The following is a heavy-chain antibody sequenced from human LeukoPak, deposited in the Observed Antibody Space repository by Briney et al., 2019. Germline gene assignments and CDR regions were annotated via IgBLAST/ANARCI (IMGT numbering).Heavy chain of an antibody. V-gene: IGHV4-59*08. Sequence: SETLSLTCTVSGGSITNYYWSWIRQPPGKGLEWIGYVYYSGSTNYNPSLKSRVTISVDTSKNQFSLKLSSVAAADTAVYYCARHGQWLVAYYFDYWGQGTLVTVSS. J-gene: IGHJ4*02. CDR1: GGSITNYY. D-gene: IGHD6-19*01. CDR3: ARHGQWLVAYYFDY. CDR2: VYYSGST.